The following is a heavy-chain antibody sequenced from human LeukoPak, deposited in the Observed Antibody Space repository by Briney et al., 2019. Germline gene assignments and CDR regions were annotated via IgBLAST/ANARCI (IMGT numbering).Heavy chain of an antibody. CDR3: AKGGSSTWFWDYMDV. CDR1: GSTFSTYA. CDR2: TNGGGGST. V-gene: IGHV3-23*01. J-gene: IGHJ6*03. Sequence: GGSLRLSCAASGSTFSTYAASWVRQAPGKGLEWVSVTNGGGGSTDYADSVKGRFTISKDNAKNTLYLQMNSLRAEDTATYYCAKGGSSTWFWDYMDVWGKGATVTVSS. D-gene: IGHD6-13*01.